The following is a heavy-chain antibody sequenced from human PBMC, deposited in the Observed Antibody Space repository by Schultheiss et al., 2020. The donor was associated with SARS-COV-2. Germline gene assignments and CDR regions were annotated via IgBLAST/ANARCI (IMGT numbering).Heavy chain of an antibody. CDR3: ATVYYFESGAYWKWYFDL. CDR2: MNPNSGNT. Sequence: GESLKISCKGSGYSFTSYDINWVRQATGQGLEWMGWMNPNSGNTGYAQKFQGRVTMTRNTSISTAYMELSSLRVEDTAVYYCATVYYFESGAYWKWYFDLWGRGTLVTVSS. J-gene: IGHJ2*01. V-gene: IGHV1-8*02. D-gene: IGHD3-22*01. CDR1: GYSFTSYD.